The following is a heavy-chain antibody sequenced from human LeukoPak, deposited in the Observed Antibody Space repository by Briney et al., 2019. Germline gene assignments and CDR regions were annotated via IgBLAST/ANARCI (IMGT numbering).Heavy chain of an antibody. D-gene: IGHD2-2*01. CDR1: GGSISSGDYY. Sequence: SQTLSLTCTVSGGSISSGDYYWSWIRQPPGKGLEWIGYIYYSGSTYYNPSLKSRVTISVDTSKNQFSLKLSSVTAADTAVYYCARGSPKDIVVVPAAQPPSYFDYWGQGTLVTVSS. CDR3: ARGSPKDIVVVPAAQPPSYFDY. V-gene: IGHV4-30-4*01. CDR2: IYYSGST. J-gene: IGHJ4*02.